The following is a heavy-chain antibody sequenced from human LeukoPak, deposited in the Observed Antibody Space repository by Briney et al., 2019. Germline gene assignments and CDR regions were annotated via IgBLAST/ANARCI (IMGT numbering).Heavy chain of an antibody. CDR1: GFTFTSYA. Sequence: PGGSLRLSCAASGFTFTSYAMSWVRQAPGKGLEWVSTISGSGDSTYYADSVKGRSTISRDNSKNTLHLQMNSLRAEDTAVYYCAKGGTGYCSSTSCLYYFDYWGQGTLVTVSS. CDR3: AKGGTGYCSSTSCLYYFDY. V-gene: IGHV3-23*01. CDR2: ISGSGDST. D-gene: IGHD2-2*01. J-gene: IGHJ4*02.